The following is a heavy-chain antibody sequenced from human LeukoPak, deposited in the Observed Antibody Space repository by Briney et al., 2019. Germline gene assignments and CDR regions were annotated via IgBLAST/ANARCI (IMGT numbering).Heavy chain of an antibody. J-gene: IGHJ2*01. V-gene: IGHV3-53*01. CDR2: LHSGGKT. Sequence: GGSLRLSCAASGFTVRSNYMIWVRQAPGKGLEWVSVLHSGGKTQYADSVKGRFTISRDNFKNTLDLQMNSLRAEGTAVYYCARIGSRGWNGNDYWFFDLWGRGTLVSVSS. D-gene: IGHD6-19*01. CDR1: GFTVRSNY. CDR3: ARIGSRGWNGNDYWFFDL.